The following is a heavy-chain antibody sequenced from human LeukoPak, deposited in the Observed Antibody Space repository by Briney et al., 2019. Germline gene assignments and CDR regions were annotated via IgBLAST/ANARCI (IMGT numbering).Heavy chain of an antibody. D-gene: IGHD3-10*01. CDR1: GGSISSSSYY. V-gene: IGHV4-39*01. Sequence: SETLSLTCTVSGGSISSSSYYWGWIRQPPGEGLEWIGSIYYSGSTYYNPSLKSRVTISVDTSKNQFSLKLSSVTAADTAVYYCARLPTMVRELDYWGQGTLVTVSS. CDR3: ARLPTMVRELDY. CDR2: IYYSGST. J-gene: IGHJ4*02.